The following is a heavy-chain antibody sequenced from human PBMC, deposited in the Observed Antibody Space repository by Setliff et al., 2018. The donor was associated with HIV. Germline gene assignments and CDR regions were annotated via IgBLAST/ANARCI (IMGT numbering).Heavy chain of an antibody. V-gene: IGHV3-30*02. Sequence: PGGSLRLSCAASDFTFSSYGMHWVRQAPGKGLEWVAFIRYDGSYKFYADPVKGRFTISRDNSKNTLYLQMNSLRPEDTAVYYCAKNLYRSPWSPLDYWGQGTLVTVSS. J-gene: IGHJ4*02. CDR1: DFTFSSYG. CDR2: IRYDGSYK. D-gene: IGHD6-19*01. CDR3: AKNLYRSPWSPLDY.